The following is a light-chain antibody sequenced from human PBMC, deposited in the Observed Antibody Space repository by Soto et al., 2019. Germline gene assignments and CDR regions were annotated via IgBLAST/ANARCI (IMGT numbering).Light chain of an antibody. CDR1: STDVGGYNC. V-gene: IGLV2-14*01. CDR2: GVN. Sequence: QSALAQPSSVSGSPGQSITISCTGTSTDVGGYNCVSWYQHHPGKGPKLIIYGVNNRPSGVSDRFSGSKSGNKASLTISNLEAEDESDYYCGSYTSTDTPFVFGTGTKVTVL. CDR3: GSYTSTDTPFV. J-gene: IGLJ1*01.